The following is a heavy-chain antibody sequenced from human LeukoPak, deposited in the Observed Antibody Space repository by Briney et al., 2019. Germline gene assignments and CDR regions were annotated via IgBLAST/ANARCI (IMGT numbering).Heavy chain of an antibody. CDR3: ANFVWSGLSRTFNY. CDR1: GFTFSNYA. CDR2: IGGSGGNT. D-gene: IGHD3-3*01. V-gene: IGHV3-23*01. J-gene: IGHJ4*02. Sequence: PGGSLRLSCAASGFTFSNYAMSWVRQAPGEGLEWVSCIGGSGGNTSYADSVKGRFTISRDNSKNTLHLQMNSLRAEDTAVYYCANFVWSGLSRTFNYWGQGTLVTVSS.